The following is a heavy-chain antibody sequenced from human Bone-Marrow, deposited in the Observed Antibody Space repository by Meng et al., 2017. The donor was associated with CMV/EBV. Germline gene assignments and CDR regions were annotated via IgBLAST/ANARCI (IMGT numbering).Heavy chain of an antibody. Sequence: SVKVSCKASGGTFSSYAISWVRQAPGQGLEWMGGIIPILGIANYAQKFQGRVTITADKSTSTAYMELSSLRSEDTAVYYCAIRPYFGVVTTDYWGQGTLVTVSS. CDR1: GGTFSSYA. CDR2: IIPILGIA. CDR3: AIRPYFGVVTTDY. J-gene: IGHJ4*02. D-gene: IGHD3-3*01. V-gene: IGHV1-69*10.